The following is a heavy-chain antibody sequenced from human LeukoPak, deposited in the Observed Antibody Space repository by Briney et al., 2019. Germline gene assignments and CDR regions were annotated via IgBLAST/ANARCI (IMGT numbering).Heavy chain of an antibody. V-gene: IGHV3-23*01. CDR3: AELGITMIGGV. CDR2: ISGSCGTK. J-gene: IGHJ6*04. CDR1: GFTFSSYA. D-gene: IGHD3-10*02. Sequence: GGSLRLSCTASGFTFSSYAMSWLRQATGKGLEWVSSISGSCGTKYYADSVKGRFTISRDNAKNSLYLQMNSLRAEDTAVYYCAELGITMIGGVWGKGTTVTISS.